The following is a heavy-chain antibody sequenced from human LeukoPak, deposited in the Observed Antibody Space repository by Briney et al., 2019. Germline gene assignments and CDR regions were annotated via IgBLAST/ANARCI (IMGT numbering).Heavy chain of an antibody. J-gene: IGHJ4*02. CDR2: IIPIFGTA. D-gene: IGHD1-26*01. CDR1: GGTFSSYA. Sequence: SVKVSCEASGGTFSSYAISWVRQAPGQGLEWMGGIIPIFGTANYAQKFQGRVTITTDESTSTAYMELSSLRSEDTAVYYCARSGLSGSLLAPNDYWGQGTLVTVSS. CDR3: ARSGLSGSLLAPNDY. V-gene: IGHV1-69*05.